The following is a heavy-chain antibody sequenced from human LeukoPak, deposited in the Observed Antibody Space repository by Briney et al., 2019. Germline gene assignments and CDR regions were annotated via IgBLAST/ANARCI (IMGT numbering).Heavy chain of an antibody. V-gene: IGHV3-23*01. CDR2: ISGSGGST. J-gene: IGHJ4*02. D-gene: IGHD6-13*01. CDR3: ARDKAAAGTDY. CDR1: GFTFSSYA. Sequence: GGSLRVSCAASGFTFSSYAMSWVRQAPGKGLEWVSAISGSGGSTYYADSVKGRFTISRDNSKNTLYLQMNSLRAEDTAVYYCARDKAAAGTDYWGRGTLVTVSS.